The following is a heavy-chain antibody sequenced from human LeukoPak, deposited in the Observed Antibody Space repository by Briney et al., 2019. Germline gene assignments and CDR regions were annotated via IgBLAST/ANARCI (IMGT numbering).Heavy chain of an antibody. Sequence: GGSLRLSCAASGFTFNDFAMSWVRQAPGKGLKWVSIISGSGDTTSYADSVKGRFTISRDNSKNTLYLQMNSLRAEDTAVYYCAKGDTAMATFDYWGQGTLVTVSS. CDR3: AKGDTAMATFDY. V-gene: IGHV3-23*01. D-gene: IGHD5-18*01. J-gene: IGHJ4*02. CDR1: GFTFNDFA. CDR2: ISGSGDTT.